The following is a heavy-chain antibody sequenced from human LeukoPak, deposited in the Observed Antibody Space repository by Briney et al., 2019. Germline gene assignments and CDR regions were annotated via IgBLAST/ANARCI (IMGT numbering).Heavy chain of an antibody. V-gene: IGHV3-21*01. CDR3: ARGEYYYDSSDYYWD. Sequence: GGSLRLSCAASGFSFSDYSMNWVRQAPGKGLEWVSSMSSTSSYMYYADSVKGRFTISRDNAKSLLYLQMNNLRAEDTAVYYCARGEYYYDSSDYYWDWGQGTLVTVP. CDR2: MSSTSSYM. J-gene: IGHJ4*02. D-gene: IGHD3-22*01. CDR1: GFSFSDYS.